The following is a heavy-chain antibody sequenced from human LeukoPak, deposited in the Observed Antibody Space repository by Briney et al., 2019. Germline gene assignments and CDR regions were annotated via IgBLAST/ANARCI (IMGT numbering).Heavy chain of an antibody. CDR3: ARWPGRWFDP. Sequence: TSETLSLTCTVSGGSISSYYWSWIRQPPGKGLEWIGYIYYSGSTNYNPSLKSRVTISVDTSKNQFSLKLSSVTAADTAVYYCARWPGRWFDPWGQGTLVTVSS. CDR1: GGSISSYY. J-gene: IGHJ5*02. V-gene: IGHV4-59*01. CDR2: IYYSGST.